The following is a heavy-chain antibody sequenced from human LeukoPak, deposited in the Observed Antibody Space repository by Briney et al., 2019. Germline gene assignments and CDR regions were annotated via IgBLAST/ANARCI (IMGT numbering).Heavy chain of an antibody. CDR2: IRYDGSNK. J-gene: IGHJ4*02. CDR1: GFTFSSYG. V-gene: IGHV3-30*02. D-gene: IGHD1-1*01. CDR3: AKEHLRNGDYFDD. Sequence: GGSLRLSCAASGFTFSSYGMHWVRQAPGKGLEWVAFIRYDGSNKYYADSVKGRFTISRDNSKNTLYLQMNSLRAEDTAVYYCAKEHLRNGDYFDDWGQGTLVTVSS.